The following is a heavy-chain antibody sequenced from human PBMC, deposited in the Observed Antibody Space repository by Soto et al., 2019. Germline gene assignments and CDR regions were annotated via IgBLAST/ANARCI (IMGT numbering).Heavy chain of an antibody. CDR1: GYKFTTYF. Sequence: ASVKVSCKASGYKFTTYFIHWVRQAPGQGLEWVGMIHPSGDTGYAQKFRGRVTMTIDTSTTTAYMVLRNLTSEDTAVYFSVRGYCTTSPCSGDFQFWGQGTLVTVSS. D-gene: IGHD2-15*01. CDR2: IHPSGDT. CDR3: VRGYCTTSPCSGDFQF. J-gene: IGHJ1*01. V-gene: IGHV1-46*01.